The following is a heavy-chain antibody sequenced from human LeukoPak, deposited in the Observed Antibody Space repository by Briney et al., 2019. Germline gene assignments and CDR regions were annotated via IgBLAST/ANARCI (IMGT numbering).Heavy chain of an antibody. Sequence: GGTLRLSCAASEFTFSKYWMSWVRQAPGKGLEWVANINQDGSENYYVDSVKGRFTISRDNAKNSLYLQMNSLRAEDTAVYYCARWRYYDSSGYYYYFDYWGLGTLVTVSS. J-gene: IGHJ4*02. CDR1: EFTFSKYW. D-gene: IGHD3-22*01. V-gene: IGHV3-7*01. CDR3: ARWRYYDSSGYYYYFDY. CDR2: INQDGSEN.